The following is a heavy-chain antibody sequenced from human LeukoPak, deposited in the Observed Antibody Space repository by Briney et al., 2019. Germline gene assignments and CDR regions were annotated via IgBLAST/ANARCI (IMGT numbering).Heavy chain of an antibody. CDR2: ISASGDTT. Sequence: GGSLRLSCAASGFTFYSYVMIWVRRTPGKGLEWVSAISASGDTTYYADSVKGRFTISRDNSRNTLFLQMNSLRAEDTAVYYCEKAGKKRGGGDFDYWGQGTLVTVSS. D-gene: IGHD3-16*01. CDR3: EKAGKKRGGGDFDY. V-gene: IGHV3-23*01. J-gene: IGHJ4*02. CDR1: GFTFYSYV.